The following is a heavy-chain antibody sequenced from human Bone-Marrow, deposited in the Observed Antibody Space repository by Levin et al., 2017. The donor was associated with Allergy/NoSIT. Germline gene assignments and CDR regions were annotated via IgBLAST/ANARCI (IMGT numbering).Heavy chain of an antibody. Sequence: SETLSLTCTVSGGSVDSLNWWTWVRQPPGRGLEWIREIYHRGNTNYNSSLQSRVTMSMDKSKNQFSLRLNSVTAADTAIYYCTTKFGDFRNWFDPWGQGILVTVSS. CDR1: GGSVDSLNW. V-gene: IGHV4-4*02. CDR3: TTKFGDFRNWFDP. J-gene: IGHJ5*02. CDR2: IYHRGNT. D-gene: IGHD4-17*01.